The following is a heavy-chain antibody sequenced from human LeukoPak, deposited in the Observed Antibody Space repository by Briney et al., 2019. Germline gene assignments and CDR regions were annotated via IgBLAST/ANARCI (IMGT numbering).Heavy chain of an antibody. CDR1: GGSFSGYF. CDR3: ARGRTTYDYVWGSYRPPDY. Sequence: PSENLSLTCAVYGGSFSGYFWNWIRQPPGKGLEWIGEINHRGSTNYNPSLKSRVTISVDTSKNQFSLKLSSVTAADTAVYYCARGRTTYDYVWGSYRPPDYWGQGTLVTVSS. V-gene: IGHV4-34*01. D-gene: IGHD3-16*02. J-gene: IGHJ4*02. CDR2: INHRGST.